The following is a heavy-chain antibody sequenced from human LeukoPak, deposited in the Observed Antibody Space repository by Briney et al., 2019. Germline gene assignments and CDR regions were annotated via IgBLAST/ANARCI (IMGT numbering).Heavy chain of an antibody. V-gene: IGHV1-8*01. CDR3: ARGYYDFWSGYSDAFDI. D-gene: IGHD3-3*01. CDR2: MNPNSGNT. CDR1: GYTFTSYD. J-gene: IGHJ3*02. Sequence: GASVKVSCKASGYTFTSYDVNWVRQATGQGLEWMGWMNPNSGNTGLAQKFQGRVTLTRDTSLSTAYMELSNLRSDDTAVYYCARGYYDFWSGYSDAFDIWGQGTMVTVSS.